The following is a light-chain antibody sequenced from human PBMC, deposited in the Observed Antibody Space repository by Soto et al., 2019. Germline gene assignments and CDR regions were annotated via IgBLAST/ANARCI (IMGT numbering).Light chain of an antibody. CDR3: QQYARSPWT. V-gene: IGKV3-20*01. CDR1: QTVSGTH. J-gene: IGKJ1*01. CDR2: GSS. Sequence: EVVLTQSPDTLSLSPGERATLSCRASQTVSGTHLAWDQQKSGQTPRLLIYGSSSSASDTPHRFSGSGSGTDFTLTSTRLEPEDFAVYYCQQYARSPWTFGQGTKLEIK.